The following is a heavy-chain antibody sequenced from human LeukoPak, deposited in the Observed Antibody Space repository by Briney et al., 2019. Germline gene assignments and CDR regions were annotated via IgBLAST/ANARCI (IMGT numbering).Heavy chain of an antibody. D-gene: IGHD2-15*01. V-gene: IGHV1-18*01. J-gene: IGHJ4*02. CDR3: ARDIGNHFGGLDHYYYDY. Sequence: ASVKVSCKGSGYTFSSYGISWVRQAPGQGLEWMGWISTYNGNTNYAQKLQGRVTMTTDTSTSTAYMELRSLRSDDTAVYYCARDIGNHFGGLDHYYYDYWGPGTLVTVSS. CDR2: ISTYNGNT. CDR1: GYTFSSYG.